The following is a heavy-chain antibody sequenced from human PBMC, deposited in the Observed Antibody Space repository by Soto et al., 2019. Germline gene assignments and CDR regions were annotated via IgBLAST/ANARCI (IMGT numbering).Heavy chain of an antibody. Sequence: QITLKESGPTLVKPTQTLTLTCTFSGFSLSTSGVGVGWIRQPPGKALEWLALIYWDDDKRYSPSLKSRLTXTTXPSKNQAVLTMTNMDPVDTATYYCAHGLGLLPFNYWGQGTLVTVSS. V-gene: IGHV2-5*02. J-gene: IGHJ4*02. CDR2: IYWDDDK. D-gene: IGHD2-15*01. CDR1: GFSLSTSGVG. CDR3: AHGLGLLPFNY.